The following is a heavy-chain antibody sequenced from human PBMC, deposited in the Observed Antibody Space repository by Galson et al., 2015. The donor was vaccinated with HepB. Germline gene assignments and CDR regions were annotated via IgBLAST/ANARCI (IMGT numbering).Heavy chain of an antibody. CDR2: IYPGDSDT. V-gene: IGHV5-51*01. Sequence: QSGAEVKKPGESLKISCKGSGYSFTSYWIGWVRQMPGKGLEWMGIIYPGDSDTRYSPSFQGQVTISADKSISTAYLQWSSLKASDTAMYYCGGSSRFHYYYYGMDVWGQGTTVTVSS. D-gene: IGHD6-19*01. CDR3: GGSSRFHYYYYGMDV. CDR1: GYSFTSYW. J-gene: IGHJ6*02.